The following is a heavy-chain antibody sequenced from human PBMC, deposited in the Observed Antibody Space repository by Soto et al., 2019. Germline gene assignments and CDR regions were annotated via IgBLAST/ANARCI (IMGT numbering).Heavy chain of an antibody. CDR2: ISNDGSKI. V-gene: IGHV3-30*18. D-gene: IGHD3-10*01. CDR1: GFTFSSYG. Sequence: QVQLVESGGGVVQPGRSLRLSCAASGFTFSSYGMHWVRQAPGKGLEWVAVISNDGSKIYYADSVKGRFTVSRDNSKNTLYLQMNSLRAEDTAVYYCAKVPHYGSGSYLYYGMDVWGQGTTVTVSS. CDR3: AKVPHYGSGSYLYYGMDV. J-gene: IGHJ6*02.